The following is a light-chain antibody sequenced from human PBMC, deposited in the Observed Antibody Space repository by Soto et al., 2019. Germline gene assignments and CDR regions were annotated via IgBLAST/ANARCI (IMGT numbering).Light chain of an antibody. CDR1: QSISNS. V-gene: IGKV1-39*01. CDR2: VAS. J-gene: IGKJ2*01. CDR3: QQTFSPPYT. Sequence: DIQMTQSLSSLSASVGDTVTITCRASQSISNSLSWYQQKPGKAPKFLIYVASTLQRGVPSRFSGSGSGTDFTLTISSLQPDDVATYYCQQTFSPPYTFGQGTKLEIK.